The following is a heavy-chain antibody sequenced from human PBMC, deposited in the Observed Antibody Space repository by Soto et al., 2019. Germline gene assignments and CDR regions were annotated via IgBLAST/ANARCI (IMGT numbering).Heavy chain of an antibody. J-gene: IGHJ4*02. CDR2: INTVGDYT. V-gene: IGHV3-74*01. CDR3: ATSLLWPVDLNY. D-gene: IGHD2-21*02. Sequence: GGSLRLSCAASGFTFSRHWMHWGRQAPGKGLVWVSRINTVGDYTNYADSVKGRFTMSRDNAKNTLYLQMNGLRAEDTAVYYCATSLLWPVDLNYWGQGTLVTVSS. CDR1: GFTFSRHW.